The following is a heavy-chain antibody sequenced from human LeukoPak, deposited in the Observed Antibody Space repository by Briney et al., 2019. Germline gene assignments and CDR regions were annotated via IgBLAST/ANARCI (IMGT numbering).Heavy chain of an antibody. CDR1: GYSISSSYY. J-gene: IGHJ4*02. V-gene: IGHV4-4*07. Sequence: SETLSLTCAVSGYSISSSYYWSWIRRPAGKGLEWIGRIYTSGSTNYNPSLKSRVTMSVDTSKNQFSLKLSSVTAADTAVYYCAREENYGGLDYWGQGTLVTVSS. CDR2: IYTSGST. CDR3: AREENYGGLDY. D-gene: IGHD4-23*01.